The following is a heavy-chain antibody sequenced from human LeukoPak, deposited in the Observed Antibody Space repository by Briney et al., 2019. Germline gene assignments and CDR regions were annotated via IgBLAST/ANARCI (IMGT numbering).Heavy chain of an antibody. J-gene: IGHJ4*02. CDR3: ARGGHVRVYDSNAYYGHY. CDR1: GYTFTGYY. Sequence: ASVKVSCKASGYTFTGYYMHWVRQAPGQGLEWMGIINPSGGSTSYAQKFQGGVTMTRDMSTSTVYMELSSLRSEDTAVYYCARGGHVRVYDSNAYYGHYWGQGTLVTVSS. D-gene: IGHD3-22*01. V-gene: IGHV1-46*01. CDR2: INPSGGST.